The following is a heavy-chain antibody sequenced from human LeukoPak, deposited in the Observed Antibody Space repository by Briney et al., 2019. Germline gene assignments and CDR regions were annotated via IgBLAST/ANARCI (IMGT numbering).Heavy chain of an antibody. J-gene: IGHJ4*02. D-gene: IGHD5-18*01. CDR1: GGSISGYY. Sequence: SETLSLTCAVSGGSISGYYWSWIRQPPGKELEWIGYIYYNGNTDYNPSLKSRVTISVDTSKNQFSLKVNSVTAADTAVYYCARTQPFGYSYGPYFDYWGQGTLVTVSS. V-gene: IGHV4-59*08. CDR2: IYYNGNT. CDR3: ARTQPFGYSYGPYFDY.